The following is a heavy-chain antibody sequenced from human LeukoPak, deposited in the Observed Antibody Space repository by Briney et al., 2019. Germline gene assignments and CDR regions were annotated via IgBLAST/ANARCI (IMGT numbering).Heavy chain of an antibody. CDR3: ARGIKGIFYY. V-gene: IGHV4-59*01. CDR1: GGSISSYY. D-gene: IGHD2-15*01. CDR2: IYYSGST. J-gene: IGHJ4*02. Sequence: SSETLSLTCTVSGGSISSYYWSWIRQPPGKGLEWIGYIYYSGSTNYNPSLKSRVTISVDTSKNQFSLKLSSVTAADTAVYYCARGIKGIFYYWGQGTLVTVSS.